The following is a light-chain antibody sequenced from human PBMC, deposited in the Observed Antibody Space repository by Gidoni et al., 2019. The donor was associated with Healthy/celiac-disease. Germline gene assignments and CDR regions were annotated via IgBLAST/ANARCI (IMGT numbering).Light chain of an antibody. CDR2: GNS. Sequence: QSVLTQPPSGSGAPGQRVTISCTGSSSNIGAGYDVHWYQQLPGTAHKHLIYGNSNRPSGVPDRFSGSKSGTSASLAITGLQAEDEADYYCHSYDSSLSGLEVVFGGGTKLTVL. J-gene: IGLJ2*01. V-gene: IGLV1-40*01. CDR1: SSNIGAGYD. CDR3: HSYDSSLSGLEVV.